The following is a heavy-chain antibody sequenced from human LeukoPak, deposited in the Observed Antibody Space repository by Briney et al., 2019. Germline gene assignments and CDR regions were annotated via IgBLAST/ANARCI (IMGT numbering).Heavy chain of an antibody. J-gene: IGHJ4*02. D-gene: IGHD1-26*01. CDR2: IIPIFGTA. CDR1: GGTFSSYT. CDR3: ARDRVGATAGFDY. V-gene: IGHV1-69*05. Sequence: ASVKVSCKASGGTFSSYTISWVRQAPGQGLEWMGRIIPIFGTANYAQKFQGRVTITTDESTSTAYMELSSLRSEDTAVYYCARDRVGATAGFDYWGQGTLVTVSS.